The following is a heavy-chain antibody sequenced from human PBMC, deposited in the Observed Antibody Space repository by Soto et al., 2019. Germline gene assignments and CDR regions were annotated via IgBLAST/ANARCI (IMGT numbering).Heavy chain of an antibody. CDR1: GYPVTAYY. D-gene: IGHD3-3*01. CDR2: INPATGAA. J-gene: IGHJ3*02. CDR3: ARRGGVGVAGSAAFDM. V-gene: IGHV1-2*02. Sequence: QLHLVQSGAVVKKPGASVTVSCSASGYPVTAYYMHWVRQAPGRGLEWMGGINPATGAAKYTQTFQGRVTMTRDTSTSTVFMELSGLTSEDTAAFYCARRGGVGVAGSAAFDMWGQGTLVTVSS.